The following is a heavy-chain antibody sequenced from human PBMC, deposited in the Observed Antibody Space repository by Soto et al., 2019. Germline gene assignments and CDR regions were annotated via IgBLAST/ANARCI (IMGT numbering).Heavy chain of an antibody. J-gene: IGHJ6*02. Sequence: QVQLVQSGAEVKKPGASVKVSCKASGYTFTSYGITWVRQAPGQGLEWLGWINGYNGNTNYAQKLQGRVTMTTDPSTSTAYMELRSLRSDATAVYYCARMGDGPYYYYGMDVWGQGTTVTVSS. CDR1: GYTFTSYG. CDR2: INGYNGNT. V-gene: IGHV1-18*01. CDR3: ARMGDGPYYYYGMDV. D-gene: IGHD3-16*01.